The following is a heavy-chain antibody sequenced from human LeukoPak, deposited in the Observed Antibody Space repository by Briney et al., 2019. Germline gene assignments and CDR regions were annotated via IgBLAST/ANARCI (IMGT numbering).Heavy chain of an antibody. Sequence: PSETLSLTCTVSGGSISSYYWSWIRQPAGKGLEWIGRIYTSGSTNYNPSLESRVTMSVDTSKNQFSLKLSSVTAADTAVYYCARDDPDCSGGSCYSVGYYYYYMDVRGKGTTVTVSS. CDR2: IYTSGST. CDR3: ARDDPDCSGGSCYSVGYYYYYMDV. V-gene: IGHV4-4*07. J-gene: IGHJ6*03. CDR1: GGSISSYY. D-gene: IGHD2-15*01.